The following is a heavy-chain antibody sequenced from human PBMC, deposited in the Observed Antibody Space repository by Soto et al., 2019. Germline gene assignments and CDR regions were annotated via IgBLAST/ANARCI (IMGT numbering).Heavy chain of an antibody. CDR3: AKASRRIAVAGTWTWFDP. D-gene: IGHD6-19*01. CDR2: ISGSGGST. Sequence: EGSLRLSCAASGFTFSSYAMSWVRQAPGKGLEWVSAISGSGGSTYYADSVKGRFTISRDNSKNTLYLQMNSLRAEDTAVYYCAKASRRIAVAGTWTWFDPWGQGTLVTVSS. J-gene: IGHJ5*02. CDR1: GFTFSSYA. V-gene: IGHV3-23*01.